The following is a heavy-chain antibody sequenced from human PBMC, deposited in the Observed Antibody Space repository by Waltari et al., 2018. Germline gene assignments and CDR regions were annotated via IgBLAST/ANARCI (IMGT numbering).Heavy chain of an antibody. V-gene: IGHV3-74*01. Sequence: EVQLVESGGGLVQPGGSLRLSCAAYGFSFSNYWMHWVRQAPGKGLVSVSQINLDGSIISYADSVKGRCTISRDNAKSTLFLQMDSLRAEDTAVYYCAQYSSIFLGDCWGQGTLVTVSS. CDR2: INLDGSII. CDR3: AQYSSIFLGDC. D-gene: IGHD3-3*02. CDR1: GFSFSNYW. J-gene: IGHJ4*02.